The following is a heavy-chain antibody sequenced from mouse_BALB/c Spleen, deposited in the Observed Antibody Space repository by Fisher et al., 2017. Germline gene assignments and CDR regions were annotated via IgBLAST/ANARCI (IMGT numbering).Heavy chain of an antibody. J-gene: IGHJ1*01. D-gene: IGHD1-1*01. V-gene: IGHV1-4*01. CDR3: ARSGSYWYFDV. Sequence: KFKGKATLTVDKSSSTAYMQLSSLTSEDSAVYYCARSGSYWYFDVWGAGTTVTVSS.